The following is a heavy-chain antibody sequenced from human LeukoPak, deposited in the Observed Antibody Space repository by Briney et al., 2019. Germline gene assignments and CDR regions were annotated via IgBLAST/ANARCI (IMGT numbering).Heavy chain of an antibody. CDR3: ARGVRRFGELLGYYYYMDV. D-gene: IGHD3-10*01. J-gene: IGHJ6*03. Sequence: ASVKVSCKASGYTFTSYYMHWVRQAPGQGLEGMGIINPSGGSTSYAQKFQGRVTRTRNTSISTAYMELSSLRSEDTAVYYCARGVRRFGELLGYYYYMDVWGKGTTVTISS. V-gene: IGHV1-46*01. CDR1: GYTFTSYY. CDR2: INPSGGST.